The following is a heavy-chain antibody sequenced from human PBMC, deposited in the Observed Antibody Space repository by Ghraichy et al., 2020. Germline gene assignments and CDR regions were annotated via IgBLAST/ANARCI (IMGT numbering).Heavy chain of an antibody. CDR3: ARVSSGWSDYYYYGMDV. CDR1: GFTFSTYG. D-gene: IGHD6-19*01. V-gene: IGHV3-30*02. J-gene: IGHJ6*02. Sequence: GESLNISCAASGFTFSTYGMHWVRQAPGKGLEWVALIRFDGSNQKYADSVKGRFTISRDNSKNTLYLQLSSLRADDTAVYYCARVSSGWSDYYYYGMDVWGQGTTVTVSS. CDR2: IRFDGSNQ.